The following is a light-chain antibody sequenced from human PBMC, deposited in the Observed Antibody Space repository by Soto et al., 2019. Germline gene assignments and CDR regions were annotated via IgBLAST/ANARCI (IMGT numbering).Light chain of an antibody. CDR3: LQSHSTPLT. V-gene: IGKV1-39*01. Sequence: DVQMTQSPSSLSASVGDRVTITCRASQNIKNYLSWYQQKPGKAPRVVIFGASLLQRGVPSTFSASGSGTDFTLTISSLRPDDFATYYCLQSHSTPLTFGQGTRLDI. J-gene: IGKJ5*01. CDR2: GAS. CDR1: QNIKNY.